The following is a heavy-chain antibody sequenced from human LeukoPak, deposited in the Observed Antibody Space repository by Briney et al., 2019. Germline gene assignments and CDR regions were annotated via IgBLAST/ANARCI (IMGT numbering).Heavy chain of an antibody. Sequence: SETLSLTCTVSDGSVSSSLHYWGGIHQSPGKGLEWLGSIYYSGTTYDNPSLKSRVTMSIDMAKNHFSMNLSSVTAADTAQYFCARQIGRDTFDFWGHGTLVTVSS. CDR3: ARQIGRDTFDF. J-gene: IGHJ4*01. CDR2: IYYSGTT. D-gene: IGHD3-9*01. CDR1: DGSVSSSLHY. V-gene: IGHV4-39*01.